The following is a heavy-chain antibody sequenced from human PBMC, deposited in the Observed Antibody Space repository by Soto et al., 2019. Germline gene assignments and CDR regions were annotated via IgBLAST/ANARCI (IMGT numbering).Heavy chain of an antibody. V-gene: IGHV3-48*03. Sequence: EVQLVESGGGLVQPGGSLRLTCAASGFTFSSYEMNWVRQAPGKGLEWVSYISSSGSTIYYADSVKGRFTISRDNAKDALYLQMNSLRAEDTAVYYCARDVGASSYWGQGTLVTVSS. CDR2: ISSSGSTI. D-gene: IGHD1-26*01. J-gene: IGHJ4*02. CDR1: GFTFSSYE. CDR3: ARDVGASSY.